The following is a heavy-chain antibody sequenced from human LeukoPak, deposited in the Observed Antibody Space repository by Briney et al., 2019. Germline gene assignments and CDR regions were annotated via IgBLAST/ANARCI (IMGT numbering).Heavy chain of an antibody. CDR3: ARAWSAGSYSYY. J-gene: IGHJ4*02. D-gene: IGHD1-26*01. Sequence: ASVKVSCKASGYTITSYYFHWVRQAPGQGLEWMGIITPSGGRTKYAQKLQGRVTMTTDTSTSTAYMELRSLRSDDTAVYYCARAWSAGSYSYYWGQGTLVTVSS. V-gene: IGHV1-46*01. CDR2: ITPSGGRT. CDR1: GYTITSYY.